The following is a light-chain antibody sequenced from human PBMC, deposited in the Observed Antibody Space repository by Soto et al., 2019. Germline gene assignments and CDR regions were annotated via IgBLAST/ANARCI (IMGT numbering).Light chain of an antibody. J-gene: IGKJ2*01. CDR1: QTVSSSY. CDR2: HAS. CDR3: QQYGSSVYT. Sequence: EIVLTQSPGTLSLSPGESATLSCRASQTVSSSYLAWYQQKPGQAPRLLIYHASSRAPGVPDRFSGSGAGTDFTLTVSRLEPEDFAVYYCQQYGSSVYTFGQGTKLEIK. V-gene: IGKV3-20*01.